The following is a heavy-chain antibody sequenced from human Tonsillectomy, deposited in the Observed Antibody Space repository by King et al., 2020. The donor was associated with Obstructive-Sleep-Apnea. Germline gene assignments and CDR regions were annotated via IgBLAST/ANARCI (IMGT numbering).Heavy chain of an antibody. D-gene: IGHD3-16*01. CDR3: ARGGRVPRWYYFDY. V-gene: IGHV4-59*01. CDR1: GGSISSYY. Sequence: VQLQESGPGLVKPSETLSLTCTVSGGSISSYYWSWIRQPPGKGLEWIGYIYYSGSTNYNPSLKSRVTISVDTSKNQFSLKLSSVTAADTAVYYCARGGRVPRWYYFDYWGQGTLVTVSS. J-gene: IGHJ4*02. CDR2: IYYSGST.